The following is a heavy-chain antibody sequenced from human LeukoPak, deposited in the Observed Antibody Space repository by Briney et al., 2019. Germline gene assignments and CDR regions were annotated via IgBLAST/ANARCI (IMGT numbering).Heavy chain of an antibody. Sequence: GDSLKISCKASGYSFSIYWIGWVRQMPGKGPEWMGLIYPGDSDTRYSPSFQGQVTITADNSISTAYLQWSSLKASDTAIYYCARSYPHWFDPWGQGTLVTVSS. CDR1: GYSFSIYW. J-gene: IGHJ5*02. D-gene: IGHD3-10*01. CDR3: ARSYPHWFDP. CDR2: IYPGDSDT. V-gene: IGHV5-51*01.